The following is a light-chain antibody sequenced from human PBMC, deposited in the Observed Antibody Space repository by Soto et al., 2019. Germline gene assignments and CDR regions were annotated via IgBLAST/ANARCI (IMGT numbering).Light chain of an antibody. J-gene: IGLJ1*01. V-gene: IGLV2-8*01. Sequence: QSVLTQPPSASGSPGQSVTISCTGTRNDIGAYEFVSWYQHHPGKAPKLIIYEVVQRPSGVPDRFSGSKSGNTASLTVSGLQAADEAEYYWKSYAASNTYVFGNGTKVT. CDR1: RNDIGAYEF. CDR3: KSYAASNTYV. CDR2: EVV.